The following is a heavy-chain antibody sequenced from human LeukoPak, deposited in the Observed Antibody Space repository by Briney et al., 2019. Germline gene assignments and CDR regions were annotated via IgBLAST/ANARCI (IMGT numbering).Heavy chain of an antibody. CDR2: IYTSAST. V-gene: IGHV4-61*02. J-gene: IGHJ3*02. CDR3: ARDFGYAFDI. CDR1: GGSMSSGSYS. D-gene: IGHD3-16*01. Sequence: TLSLTCTVSGGSMSSGSYSWGWIRQPGGKGLEWIERIYTSASTNYNPSLKTRVTISVDTSKNQFSLKLSSVTAAYTAVYYCARDFGYAFDIWGQGTMVTVSS.